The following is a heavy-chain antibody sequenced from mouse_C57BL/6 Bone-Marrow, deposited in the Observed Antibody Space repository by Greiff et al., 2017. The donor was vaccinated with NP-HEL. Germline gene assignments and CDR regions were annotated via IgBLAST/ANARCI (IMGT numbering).Heavy chain of an antibody. D-gene: IGHD4-1*01. CDR2: IDPSDSYT. Sequence: VQLQQSGAELVMPGASVKLSCKASGYTFTSYWMHWVKQRPGQGLEWIGEIDPSDSYTNYNQKFKGKSTLTVDKSSSTAYMQLSSLTSEDSAVYYCAREGGLTPWFAYWGQGTLVTVSA. J-gene: IGHJ3*01. V-gene: IGHV1-69*01. CDR1: GYTFTSYW. CDR3: AREGGLTPWFAY.